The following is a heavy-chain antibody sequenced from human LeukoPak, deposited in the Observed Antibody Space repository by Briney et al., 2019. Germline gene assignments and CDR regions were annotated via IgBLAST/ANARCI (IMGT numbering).Heavy chain of an antibody. CDR3: AKVTTELVLTFDY. J-gene: IGHJ4*02. CDR2: ISHDGSNK. Sequence: GGSLRLSCAASGFTFSSYAMHWVRQAPGKGLEWVAVISHDGSNKYYADSVKGRFTISRDNSKNTLYLQMNSLRAEDTALYYCAKVTTELVLTFDYWGQGTLVTVSS. V-gene: IGHV3-30*18. CDR1: GFTFSSYA. D-gene: IGHD2-8*01.